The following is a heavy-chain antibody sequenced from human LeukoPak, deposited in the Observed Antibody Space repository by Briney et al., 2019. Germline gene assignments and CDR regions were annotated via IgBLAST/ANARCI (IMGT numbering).Heavy chain of an antibody. CDR3: ARDSSYLGGYYWFDP. CDR2: INHSGST. Sequence: PSETLSLTCAVYGGSFSGYYWSWIRQPPGKGLEWIGEINHSGSTNYNPSLKSRVTISVDTSKNQFSLKLSSVTAADTAVYYCARDSSYLGGYYWFDPWGQGTLVTVSS. CDR1: GGSFSGYY. D-gene: IGHD5-18*01. V-gene: IGHV4-34*01. J-gene: IGHJ5*02.